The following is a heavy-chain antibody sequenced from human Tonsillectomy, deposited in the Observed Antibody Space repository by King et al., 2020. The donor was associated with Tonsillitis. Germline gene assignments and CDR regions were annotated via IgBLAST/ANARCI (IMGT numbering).Heavy chain of an antibody. CDR2: INGDGSTT. J-gene: IGHJ4*02. Sequence: VQLVESGGGLVQPGGSLRLSCAASGFTFSRYWMHWVRQAPGMGLVWVSHINGDGSTTNYADSVKGRFTIYRDNAKNTQHLQMNSLRAEDTAVYYCARSYCSTTACYDIWGQGTLVTVSS. CDR1: GFTFSRYW. CDR3: ARSYCSTTACYDI. D-gene: IGHD2-2*01. V-gene: IGHV3-74*02.